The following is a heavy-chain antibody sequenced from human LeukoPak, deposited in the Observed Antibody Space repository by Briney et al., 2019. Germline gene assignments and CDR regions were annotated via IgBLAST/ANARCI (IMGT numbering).Heavy chain of an antibody. CDR1: GFTFSSYA. CDR3: ARDYKSIAARLGDVLGYYYYMDV. CDR2: ISGRAGST. V-gene: IGHV3-23*01. J-gene: IGHJ6*03. D-gene: IGHD6-6*01. Sequence: PGGSLRLSCAASGFTFSSYAMNWVRQAPGKGLEWVSAISGRAGSTSYADSVKGRFTISRDNAKNSLYLQMNSLRAEDTAVYYCARDYKSIAARLGDVLGYYYYMDVWGKGTTVTVSS.